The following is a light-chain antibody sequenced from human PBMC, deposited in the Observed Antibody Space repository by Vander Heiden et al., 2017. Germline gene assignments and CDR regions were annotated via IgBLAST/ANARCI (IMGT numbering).Light chain of an antibody. V-gene: IGLV1-40*01. CDR3: QSYDSSLSGSV. Sequence: QSVLTQPPSVSGAPGQRVTIPCTGNSPNIGAGYDVHWYQQLPGTAAKLLIYGNTNRPSGVPDRFSGSKSGTSASLAITGLQAEDEADYYCQSYDSSLSGSVFGGGTKLTVL. CDR1: SPNIGAGYD. J-gene: IGLJ3*02. CDR2: GNT.